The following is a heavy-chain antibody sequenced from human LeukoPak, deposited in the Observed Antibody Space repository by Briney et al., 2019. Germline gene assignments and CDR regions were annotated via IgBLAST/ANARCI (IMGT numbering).Heavy chain of an antibody. J-gene: IGHJ6*03. CDR1: GYSFTSYW. D-gene: IGHD5-12*01. CDR3: ARQGGGYDQNYYYYYMDV. Sequence: PGESLKISCKGSGYSFTSYWIGWVRQMPGKGLEWMGIIYPGDSDTKYSPSFKGQVTISADKSTSTAYLQWSSLKASDTAMYYCARQGGGYDQNYYYYYMDVWGKGTTVTVSS. V-gene: IGHV5-51*01. CDR2: IYPGDSDT.